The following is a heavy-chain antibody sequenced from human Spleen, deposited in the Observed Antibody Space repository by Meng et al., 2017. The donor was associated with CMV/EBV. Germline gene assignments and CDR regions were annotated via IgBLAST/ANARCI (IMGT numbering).Heavy chain of an antibody. CDR3: ARVMGVATSDYYYGMDV. D-gene: IGHD5-12*01. Sequence: GESLKISCAASGFTFSSYSMNWVRQAPGKGLEWVSSISSSGSHIYYGGSVKGRFTISRDNAKNSLYLQMNSLRAEDTAVYYCARVMGVATSDYYYGMDVWGQGTTVTVSS. CDR2: ISSSGSHI. J-gene: IGHJ6*02. CDR1: GFTFSSYS. V-gene: IGHV3-21*01.